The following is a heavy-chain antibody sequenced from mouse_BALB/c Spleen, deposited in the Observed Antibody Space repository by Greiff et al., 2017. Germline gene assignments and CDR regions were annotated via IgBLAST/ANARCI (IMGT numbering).Heavy chain of an antibody. CDR2: ISSGSSTI. CDR3: ARYLFAY. J-gene: IGHJ3*01. V-gene: IGHV5-12-1*01. CDR1: GFAFSSYD. Sequence: EVMLVESGGGLVKPGGSLKLSCAASGFAFSSYDMSWVRQTPEKRLEWVAYISSGSSTIYYADTVKGRFTISRDNPKNTLFLQMTSLRSEDTAMYYCARYLFAYWGQGTLVTVSA.